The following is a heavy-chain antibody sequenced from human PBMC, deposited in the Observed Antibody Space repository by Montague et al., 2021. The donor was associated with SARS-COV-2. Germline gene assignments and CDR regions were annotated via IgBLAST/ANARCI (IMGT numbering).Heavy chain of an antibody. J-gene: IGHJ6*02. V-gene: IGHV6-1*01. Sequence: CAISGDSVSSNSAAWNWIRQSPSRRLERLGRTYYRSKWYNDYAVSVKSRITINPDTSKNQFSLQLNSVTPVDTAVYYCARDTRMQLWFDRDYYYGMDVWGQGTTVTVSS. CDR3: ARDTRMQLWFDRDYYYGMDV. CDR1: GDSVSSNSAA. CDR2: TYYRSKWYN. D-gene: IGHD5-18*01.